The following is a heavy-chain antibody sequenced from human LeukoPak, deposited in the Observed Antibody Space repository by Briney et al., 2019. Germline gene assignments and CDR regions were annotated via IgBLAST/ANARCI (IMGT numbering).Heavy chain of an antibody. CDR1: GVSITNYY. CDR3: ARDYLVGAPLDS. Sequence: SETLSLTCTVSGVSITNYYWAWIRQPAAKGLEWIGRMYISGSTNYNPSLKSRVSISIDKTKNQFSLKLTSVTAADTAVYYCARDYLVGAPLDSWGQGTLVTVSS. J-gene: IGHJ4*02. D-gene: IGHD1-26*01. CDR2: MYISGST. V-gene: IGHV4-4*07.